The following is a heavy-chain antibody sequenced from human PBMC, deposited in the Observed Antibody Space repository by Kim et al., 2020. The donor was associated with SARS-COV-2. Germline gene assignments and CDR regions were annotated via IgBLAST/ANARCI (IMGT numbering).Heavy chain of an antibody. CDR2: ISSRSNI. J-gene: IGHJ3*02. V-gene: IGHV3-21*03. CDR1: GFTFSSYN. CDR3: ARGYCSGGSCNLPDAFDI. D-gene: IGHD2-15*01. Sequence: GGSLRVSCAASGFTFSSYNMNWVRQAPGKGLEWVSCISSRSNIYYADSMKGRFTISRDNAKNSLYLQMNSLRVDDTAIYYCARGYCSGGSCNLPDAFDIWGQGTMVTVSS.